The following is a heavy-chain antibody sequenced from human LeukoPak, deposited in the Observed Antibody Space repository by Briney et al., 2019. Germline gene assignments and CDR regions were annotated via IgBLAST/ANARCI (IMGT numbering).Heavy chain of an antibody. CDR3: AREVNYFDY. J-gene: IGHJ4*02. Sequence: GGSLRLSCAASGFTFSSYSMNWVRQAPGKGLEWVSHITASGTAMFYADSVKGRFTISRDNAKNSLYLQMNSLRDEDTAVYYCAREVNYFDYWGQGTLVTVSS. D-gene: IGHD3-22*01. CDR2: ITASGTAM. CDR1: GFTFSSYS. V-gene: IGHV3-48*02.